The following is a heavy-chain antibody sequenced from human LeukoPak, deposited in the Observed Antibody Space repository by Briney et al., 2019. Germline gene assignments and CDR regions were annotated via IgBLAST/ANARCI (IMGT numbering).Heavy chain of an antibody. CDR3: ARATRIAAAGTCWFDP. CDR2: INHSGST. CDR1: GGSISSSNW. V-gene: IGHV4-4*02. Sequence: PSGTLSLTCAVSGGSISSSNWWSWVRQPPGKGLEWIGEINHSGSTNYNPSLKSRVTISVDTSKNQFSLKLSSVTAADTAVYYCARATRIAAAGTCWFDPWGQGTLVTVSS. D-gene: IGHD6-13*01. J-gene: IGHJ5*02.